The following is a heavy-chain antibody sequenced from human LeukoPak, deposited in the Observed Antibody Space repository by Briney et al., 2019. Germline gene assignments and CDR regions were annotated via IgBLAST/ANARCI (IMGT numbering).Heavy chain of an antibody. J-gene: IGHJ5*02. CDR1: GGSFSGYY. D-gene: IGHD2-21*01. CDR2: INHSGST. V-gene: IGHV4-34*01. Sequence: SETLSLTCAVYGGSFSGYYWSWIRQPPGKGLEWIGEINHSGSTNYNPSLKSRVTISVDTSKNQFSLKLSSVTAADTAVYYCARVRYSSFDPWGQGTLVTVSS. CDR3: ARVRYSSFDP.